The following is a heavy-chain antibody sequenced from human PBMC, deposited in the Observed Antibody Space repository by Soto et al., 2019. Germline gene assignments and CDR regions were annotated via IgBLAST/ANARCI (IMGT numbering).Heavy chain of an antibody. V-gene: IGHV3-23*01. J-gene: IGHJ1*01. CDR3: AKDDPYLVAAATTEYFQH. CDR1: GFTFSSYA. D-gene: IGHD2-15*01. Sequence: EVQLLESGGGLVQPGGSLRLSCAASGFTFSSYAMSWVRQAPGKGLEWVSAISGSGGSTYYADSVKGRFTISRDNSKNTLYLQMNSLRAEDTAVYYCAKDDPYLVAAATTEYFQHWGQGTLVTVSS. CDR2: ISGSGGST.